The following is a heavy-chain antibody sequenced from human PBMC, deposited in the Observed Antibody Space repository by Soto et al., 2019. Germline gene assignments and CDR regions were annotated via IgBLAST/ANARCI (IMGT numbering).Heavy chain of an antibody. CDR3: ARGGREYSSSSVFSLGPNYYYYMDV. CDR2: INPSGGST. CDR1: GYTFTSYY. D-gene: IGHD6-6*01. J-gene: IGHJ6*03. Sequence: ASVKVSCKASGYTFTSYYMHWVRQAPGQGLEWMGIINPSGGSTSYAQKFQGRVTMTRDTSTSTVYMELGSLRSEDTAVYYCARGGREYSSSSVFSLGPNYYYYMDVWGKGTTVTVSS. V-gene: IGHV1-46*03.